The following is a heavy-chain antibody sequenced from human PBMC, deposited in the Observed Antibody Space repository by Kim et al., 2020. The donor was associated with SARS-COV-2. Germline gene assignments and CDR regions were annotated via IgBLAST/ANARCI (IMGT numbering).Heavy chain of an antibody. D-gene: IGHD6-19*01. V-gene: IGHV7-4-1*02. Sequence: TYAQGFRGRFVFALDTSVRTAYLQISSLRAEDTAVYYCARGWLVQDGFDYWGQGTLVTVSS. CDR3: ARGWLVQDGFDY. J-gene: IGHJ4*02.